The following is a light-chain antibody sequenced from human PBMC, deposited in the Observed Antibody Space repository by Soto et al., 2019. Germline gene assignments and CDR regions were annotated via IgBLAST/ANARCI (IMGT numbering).Light chain of an antibody. V-gene: IGLV1-44*01. CDR1: SSNIGTSS. Sequence: QAVVTQPHSASGTPGQRVTISCSGSSSNIGTSSVHWFQQLPGTAPKLLISTTNQRPSGVPERFSGSKSGTSASLAISGLQSEDEADYYCAAWDDSLNGHVFGTGTKATVL. CDR3: AAWDDSLNGHV. CDR2: TTN. J-gene: IGLJ1*01.